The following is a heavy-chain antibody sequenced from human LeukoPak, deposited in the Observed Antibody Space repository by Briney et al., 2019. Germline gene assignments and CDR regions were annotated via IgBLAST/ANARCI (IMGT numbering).Heavy chain of an antibody. V-gene: IGHV1-18*01. CDR1: GYTFTSHG. J-gene: IGHJ6*03. D-gene: IGHD3-10*01. CDR3: ARCSSVGSVLLWFGEENAGYYYYMDV. Sequence: ASVKVSCKASGYTFTSHGISWVRQAPGQGLEWMGWISTYNGNTNYAQKLQGRVSMTTDTSTSTAYMDLRSLRSEDTAVYYCARCSSVGSVLLWFGEENAGYYYYMDVWGKGTTVTVSS. CDR2: ISTYNGNT.